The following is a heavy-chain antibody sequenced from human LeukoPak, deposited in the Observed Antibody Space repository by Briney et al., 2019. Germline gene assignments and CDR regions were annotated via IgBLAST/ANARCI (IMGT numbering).Heavy chain of an antibody. D-gene: IGHD2-8*01. CDR3: ARDRALMGQRHYYGMDA. Sequence: GGSLRLSCAASGFTFSSYAMHWVRQAPGKGLEWVAVISYDGSNKYYADSVKGRFTISRDNSKNTLYLQMNSLRAEDTAVYYCARDRALMGQRHYYGMDAWGQGTTVTVSS. CDR2: ISYDGSNK. V-gene: IGHV3-30-3*01. CDR1: GFTFSSYA. J-gene: IGHJ6*02.